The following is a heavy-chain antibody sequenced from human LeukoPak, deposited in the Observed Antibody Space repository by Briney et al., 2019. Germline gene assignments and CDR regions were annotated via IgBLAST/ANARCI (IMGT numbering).Heavy chain of an antibody. CDR2: IYYSGST. V-gene: IGHV4-59*01. CDR1: GGSISSYY. J-gene: IGHJ4*02. Sequence: SETLSLTCTVAGGSISSYYWSWIRQPPGKGLEWVGYIYYSGSTNYNPSRKSRVTISVDTSKNQFSLKLSSVTAADTAVYYCASALGKQWLDYWGQGILVTVSS. D-gene: IGHD6-19*01. CDR3: ASALGKQWLDY.